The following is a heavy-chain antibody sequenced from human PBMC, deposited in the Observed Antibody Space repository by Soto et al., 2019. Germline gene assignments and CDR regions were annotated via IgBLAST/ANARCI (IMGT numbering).Heavy chain of an antibody. Sequence: SETLSLTCAVYGGSFSGYYWSWIRQPPGKGLEWIGEINHSGSTNYNPSLKSRVTISVDTSKNQFSLKLSSVTAADTAVYYCARGRGLISDVIAAAGISTLPFDYWGQRTLVTGSS. CDR2: INHSGST. CDR3: ARGRGLISDVIAAAGISTLPFDY. CDR1: GGSFSGYY. J-gene: IGHJ4*02. V-gene: IGHV4-34*01. D-gene: IGHD6-13*01.